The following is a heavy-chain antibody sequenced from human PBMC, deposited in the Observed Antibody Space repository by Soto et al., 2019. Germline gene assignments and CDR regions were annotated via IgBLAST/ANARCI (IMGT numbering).Heavy chain of an antibody. V-gene: IGHV1-2*02. CDR2: INPNSGGT. CDR1: GYTFTGYY. CDR3: ALFYCNSTSCPPYYYYGMDV. Sequence: ASVKVSCKASGYTFTGYYMHWLRQAPGQGLEGMGWINPNSGGTNYAQKFQGRVTMTRDTSISTAYMELSKLRSDDTAVYYCALFYCNSTSCPPYYYYGMDVWGQGTTVTVSS. J-gene: IGHJ6*02. D-gene: IGHD2-2*01.